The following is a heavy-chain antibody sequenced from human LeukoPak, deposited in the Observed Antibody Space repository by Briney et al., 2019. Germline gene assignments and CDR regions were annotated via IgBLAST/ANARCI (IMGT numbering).Heavy chain of an antibody. J-gene: IGHJ3*02. CDR1: GYTFTDYY. CDR2: INAGNGNT. D-gene: IGHD3-22*01. V-gene: IGHV1-3*03. Sequence: ASVKVSCKASGYTFTDYYIHWVRQAPGQRLEWMGWINAGNGNTKYSQEFQGRVTITRDTSASTAYMELSSLRSEDMAVYYCARQGRNYYDSSGRDAFDIWGQGTMVTVSS. CDR3: ARQGRNYYDSSGRDAFDI.